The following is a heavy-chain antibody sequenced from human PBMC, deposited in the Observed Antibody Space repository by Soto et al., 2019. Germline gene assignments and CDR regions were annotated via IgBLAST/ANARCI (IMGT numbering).Heavy chain of an antibody. CDR2: IYPGDSDS. Sequence: GESLKISCEGFGYNFAAYWIAWVRQMPGKGLEYMGIIYPGDSDSRYSPSFQGQVTFSADKSISTAYMQWSSLKASDTAMYYCARHGFYGDYASNYFDPWGQGTLVTVSS. CDR1: GYNFAAYW. CDR3: ARHGFYGDYASNYFDP. D-gene: IGHD4-17*01. J-gene: IGHJ5*02. V-gene: IGHV5-51*01.